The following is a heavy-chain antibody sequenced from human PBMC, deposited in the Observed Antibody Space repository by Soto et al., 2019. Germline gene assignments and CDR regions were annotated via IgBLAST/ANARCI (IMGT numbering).Heavy chain of an antibody. D-gene: IGHD2-15*01. Sequence: QLQLQESGSGLVKASQTLSLTCAVSGVSMKSGGSSWSWIRQPPGGGLEWIGYIYNSGTTFYNPSLRSRLSMSVDISNNHFSLNLTSVTAADTAIYYCARVGDLRWSDPWGQGIQVTVSS. CDR2: IYNSGTT. CDR1: GVSMKSGGSS. V-gene: IGHV4-30-2*01. CDR3: ARVGDLRWSDP. J-gene: IGHJ5*02.